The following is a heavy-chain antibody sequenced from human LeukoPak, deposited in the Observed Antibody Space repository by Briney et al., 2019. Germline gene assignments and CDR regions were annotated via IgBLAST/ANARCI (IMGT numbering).Heavy chain of an antibody. D-gene: IGHD6-19*01. Sequence: PGGSLRLSCAASGFTFGSYGMHWVRQAPGKGLEWVAVISYDGSNKYYADSVKGRFTISRDNSKNTLYLQMNSLRAEDTAVYYCAKDSQQWLMYYFDYWGQGTLVTVSS. CDR1: GFTFGSYG. J-gene: IGHJ4*02. CDR2: ISYDGSNK. V-gene: IGHV3-30*18. CDR3: AKDSQQWLMYYFDY.